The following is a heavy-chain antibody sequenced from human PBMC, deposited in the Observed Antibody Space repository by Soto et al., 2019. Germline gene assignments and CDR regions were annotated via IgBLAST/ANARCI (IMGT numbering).Heavy chain of an antibody. J-gene: IGHJ4*02. CDR2: ISAYNGNT. D-gene: IGHD3-3*01. Sequence: QVQLVQSGAEVKKPGASVKVSCKASGYTFTSYGISWVRQAPGQGLEWMGWISAYNGNTNYAQKLQGRVTMTTDTSTSTAYMELRSRRSDDTAVYYCARDENFSRFWSPEPFDYWGQGTLVTVSS. V-gene: IGHV1-18*01. CDR1: GYTFTSYG. CDR3: ARDENFSRFWSPEPFDY.